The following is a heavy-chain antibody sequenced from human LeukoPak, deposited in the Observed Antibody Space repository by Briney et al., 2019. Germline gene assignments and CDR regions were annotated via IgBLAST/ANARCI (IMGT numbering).Heavy chain of an antibody. Sequence: SVKVSCKASGGTFSSYAISWVRQAPGQGLEWMGGIIPIFGTANYAQKFQGRVTITTDKSTSTAYMELSSLRSEDTAVYYCATHREITMIVVGVYAFDIWGQGTMVTVSS. CDR1: GGTFSSYA. V-gene: IGHV1-69*05. CDR2: IIPIFGTA. J-gene: IGHJ3*02. D-gene: IGHD3-22*01. CDR3: ATHREITMIVVGVYAFDI.